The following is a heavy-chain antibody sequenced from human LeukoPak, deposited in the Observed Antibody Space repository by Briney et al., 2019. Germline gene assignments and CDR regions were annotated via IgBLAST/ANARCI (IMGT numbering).Heavy chain of an antibody. J-gene: IGHJ3*02. D-gene: IGHD7-27*01. CDR1: GFTFSSYS. CDR2: IISSSSTI. Sequence: QPGGSLRLSCAASGFTFSSYSMNWVRQAPGKGLEWVSYIISSSSTIYYADSVRGRFTISRDNAKNSLYLQMNSLRGEDTAVYYCARKTGGSLDIWGQGTMVTVSS. CDR3: ARKTGGSLDI. V-gene: IGHV3-48*01.